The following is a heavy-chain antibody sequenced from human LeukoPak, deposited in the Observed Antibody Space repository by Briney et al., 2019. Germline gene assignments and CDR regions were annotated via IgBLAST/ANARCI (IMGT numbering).Heavy chain of an antibody. D-gene: IGHD6-25*01. V-gene: IGHV1-69*02. J-gene: IGHJ3*02. CDR1: GGTFSSYT. Sequence: ASVKVSCKASGGTFSSYTISWVRQAPGQGLEWMGRIIPILGIANYAQKFQGRVTITADKSTSTAHMELSSLRSEDTAVYYCARRSSALDAFDIWGQGTMVTVSS. CDR2: IIPILGIA. CDR3: ARRSSALDAFDI.